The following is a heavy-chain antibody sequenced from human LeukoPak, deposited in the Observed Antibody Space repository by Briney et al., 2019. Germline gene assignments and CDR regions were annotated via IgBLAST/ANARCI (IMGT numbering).Heavy chain of an antibody. J-gene: IGHJ3*02. D-gene: IGHD3-10*01. CDR2: IIPIFGTA. CDR1: GGTFSSYA. CDR3: ARDHYYGSGSYFHDAFDI. Sequence: SPVKVSCKASGGTFSSYAISWVRQAPGQGLDWMGGIIPIFGTANYAQMFQGRVTITADESTSTAYMALSSLRSEDTAVYYCARDHYYGSGSYFHDAFDIWGQGTMVTVSS. V-gene: IGHV1-69*01.